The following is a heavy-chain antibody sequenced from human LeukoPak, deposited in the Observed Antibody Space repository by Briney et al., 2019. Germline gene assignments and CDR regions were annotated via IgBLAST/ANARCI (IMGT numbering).Heavy chain of an antibody. J-gene: IGHJ4*02. V-gene: IGHV4-34*01. Sequence: RQPPGKGLEWIGEINHSGSTNYNPSLKSRVTISVDTSKNQFSLKLSSVTAADTAVYYCARDLPGIAAAGTGQVGRTSAYYFDYWGQGTLVTVSS. D-gene: IGHD6-13*01. CDR2: INHSGST. CDR3: ARDLPGIAAAGTGQVGRTSAYYFDY.